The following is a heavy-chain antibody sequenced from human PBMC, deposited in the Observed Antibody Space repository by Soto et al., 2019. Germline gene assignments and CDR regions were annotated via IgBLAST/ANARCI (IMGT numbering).Heavy chain of an antibody. Sequence: SKTLSLTCTVSGGSISSYYWSWIRQPPGKGLEWIGYIYYSGSTNYNPSLKSRVTISVDTSKNQFSLKLSSVTAADTAVYYCARFGYPRDYYFDYWGQGTLVTVSS. V-gene: IGHV4-59*01. CDR3: ARFGYPRDYYFDY. CDR2: IYYSGST. J-gene: IGHJ4*02. D-gene: IGHD6-25*01. CDR1: GGSISSYY.